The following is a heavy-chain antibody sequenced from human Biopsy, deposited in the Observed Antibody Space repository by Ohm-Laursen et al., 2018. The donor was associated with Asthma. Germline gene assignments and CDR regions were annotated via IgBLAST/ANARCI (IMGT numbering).Heavy chain of an antibody. CDR3: ARMISYYHEMRAPFFDY. D-gene: IGHD3-22*01. J-gene: IGHJ4*02. CDR1: GYTVTRYA. CDR2: INANTGNP. V-gene: IGHV7-4-1*02. Sequence: ASVKVSCKSSGYTVTRYAINWVRQAPGQGLEWMGWINANTGNPTYAQGFTGRFVFSLDTSVNTAHLQISSLKAEDTAVYYCARMISYYHEMRAPFFDYWGQGTLVTVSS.